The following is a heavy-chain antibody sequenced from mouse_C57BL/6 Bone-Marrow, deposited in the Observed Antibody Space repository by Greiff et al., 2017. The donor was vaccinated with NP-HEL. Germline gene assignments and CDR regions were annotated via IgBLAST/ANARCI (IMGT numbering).Heavy chain of an antibody. CDR3: ARVDGYYGSFDY. CDR1: GYTFTSYG. Sequence: QVQLQQSGAELARPGASVKLSCTASGYTFTSYGISWVKQRPGQGLEWIGEIYPRSGNTYYPEKFKGQATLTADKSSSTAYMELRSLTSEDSAVYFCARVDGYYGSFDYWGQGTTLTVSS. D-gene: IGHD2-3*01. V-gene: IGHV1-81*01. J-gene: IGHJ2*01. CDR2: IYPRSGNT.